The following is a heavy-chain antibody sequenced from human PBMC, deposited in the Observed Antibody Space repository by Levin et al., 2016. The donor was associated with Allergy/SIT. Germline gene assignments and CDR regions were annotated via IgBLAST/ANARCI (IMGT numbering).Heavy chain of an antibody. D-gene: IGHD1-26*01. CDR1: GGSISSSSYY. CDR2: IYYSGST. Sequence: SETLSLTCTVSGGSISSSSYYWGWIRQPPGKGLEWIGSIYYSGSTYYNPSLKSRVTISVDTSKNQFSLKLSSVTAADTAVYYCARTRIGSIHDYWGQGTLVTVSS. V-gene: IGHV4-39*01. J-gene: IGHJ4*02. CDR3: ARTRIGSIHDY.